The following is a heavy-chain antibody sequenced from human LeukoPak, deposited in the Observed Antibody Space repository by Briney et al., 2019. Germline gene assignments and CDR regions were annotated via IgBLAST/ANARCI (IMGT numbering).Heavy chain of an antibody. CDR1: GYTFTVYY. V-gene: IGHV1-2*02. D-gene: IGHD2-2*01. CDR2: INPNSGGT. Sequence: RASVKVSCKASGYTFTVYYMHWVRQAPGQGLEWMGWINPNSGGTNYAQKFQGRVTMTRDTSISTAYMELSRLRSDDTAVYYCARGNRYCSSTSCLLFDYWGQGTLVTVSS. J-gene: IGHJ4*02. CDR3: ARGNRYCSSTSCLLFDY.